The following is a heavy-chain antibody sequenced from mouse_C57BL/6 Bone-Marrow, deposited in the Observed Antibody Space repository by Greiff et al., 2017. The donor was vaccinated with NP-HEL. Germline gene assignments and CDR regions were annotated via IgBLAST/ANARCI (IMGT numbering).Heavy chain of an antibody. CDR2: INSDGGST. V-gene: IGHV5-2*01. CDR1: EYEFPSHD. CDR3: ARHGAQATPYAMDY. J-gene: IGHJ4*01. Sequence: DVHLVESGGGLVQPGESLKLSCESNEYEFPSHDMSWVRKTPEKRLELVAAINSDGGSTYYPDTMERRFIISRDNTKKTLYLQMSSLRSEDTALYYCARHGAQATPYAMDYWGQGTSVTVSS. D-gene: IGHD3-2*02.